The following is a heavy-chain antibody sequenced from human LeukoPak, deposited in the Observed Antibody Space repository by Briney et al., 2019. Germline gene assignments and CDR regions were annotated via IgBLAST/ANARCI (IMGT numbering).Heavy chain of an antibody. D-gene: IGHD3-10*01. J-gene: IGHJ6*03. CDR2: ISAYNGNT. Sequence: ASVKVSCKASGYTFFSYGISWVRQAPGQGLEWMGWISAYNGNTIYAQKLQGRVTMTTDTSTSTAYMDLRSLRSDDTAVYYCARDGLLWFGGAYMDVWGKGTTVTVSS. V-gene: IGHV1-18*01. CDR3: ARDGLLWFGGAYMDV. CDR1: GYTFFSYG.